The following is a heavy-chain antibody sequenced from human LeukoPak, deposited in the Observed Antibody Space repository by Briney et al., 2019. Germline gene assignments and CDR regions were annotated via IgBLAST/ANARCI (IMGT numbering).Heavy chain of an antibody. J-gene: IGHJ6*02. Sequence: PSEALSLTCTVSGGSISSSSYYWGWIRQPPGKGLEWIGSIYYSGSTYYNPSLKSRVTISVDTSKNQFSLKLSSVTAADTAVYYCARGRYSYGSYYYYGMDVWGQGTTVTVSS. D-gene: IGHD5-18*01. CDR1: GGSISSSSYY. CDR2: IYYSGST. CDR3: ARGRYSYGSYYYYGMDV. V-gene: IGHV4-39*01.